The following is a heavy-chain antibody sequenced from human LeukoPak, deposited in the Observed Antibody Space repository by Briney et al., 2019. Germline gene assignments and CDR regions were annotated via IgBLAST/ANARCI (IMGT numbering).Heavy chain of an antibody. D-gene: IGHD6-19*01. CDR2: ISSSSSYI. CDR3: ARDRTPDEQWLVVGAPGN. Sequence: GGSLRLSCAASGFTFSSYSMNWVRQAPGKGLEWVSSISSSSSYIYYADSVKGRFTIPRDNAKNSLYLQMNSLRAEDTAVYYCARDRTPDEQWLVVGAPGNWGQGTLVTVSS. CDR1: GFTFSSYS. J-gene: IGHJ4*02. V-gene: IGHV3-21*01.